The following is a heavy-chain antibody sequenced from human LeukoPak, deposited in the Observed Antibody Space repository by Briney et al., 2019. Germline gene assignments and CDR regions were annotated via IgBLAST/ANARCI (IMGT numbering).Heavy chain of an antibody. CDR1: GFTFSNYG. V-gene: IGHV3-30*18. J-gene: IGHJ6*02. CDR2: ISYDGTNK. D-gene: IGHD2-2*01. CDR3: AKDNLLVGSDYYYGMDV. Sequence: PGGSLRLSCAASGFTFSNYGMPWVRQAPGKGLEWVAVISYDGTNKYYADSVKGRFTISRDNSENTLYLQMNSLRAEDTAVYRCAKDNLLVGSDYYYGMDVWGQGTTVTVSS.